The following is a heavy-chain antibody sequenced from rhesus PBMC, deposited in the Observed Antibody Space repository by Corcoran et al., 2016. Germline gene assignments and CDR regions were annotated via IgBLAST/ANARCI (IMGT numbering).Heavy chain of an antibody. J-gene: IGHJ4*01. CDR1: GYSISRGSC. V-gene: IGHV4-127*01. CDR3: ARGGTSGPVCDY. CDR2: IGCCRGST. D-gene: IGHD1-44*01. Sequence: QVQLQESGPGLVTPSETLSLTCAVSGYSISRGSCWSWLRQPPGKGLEWIGYIGCCRGSTNYNPSLKSRVTMSKDTSKNQFSLKLSSVTAADTAVYYCARGGTSGPVCDYWGQGVLVTVSS.